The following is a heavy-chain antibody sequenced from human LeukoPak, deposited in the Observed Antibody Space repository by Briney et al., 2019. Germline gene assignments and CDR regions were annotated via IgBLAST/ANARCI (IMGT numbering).Heavy chain of an antibody. D-gene: IGHD6-13*01. CDR1: GFTFSDYW. CDR2: IRQDGGEK. J-gene: IGHJ4*01. V-gene: IGHV3-7*01. CDR3: ERDGTAPGLYFDM. Sequence: GGSLRLSCAVSGFTFSDYWMNWVRQAPRKGLEWVASIRQDGGEKSYVDSVKGRFTISRDNTKNSLYLQMSSLRAEDTAVYYWERDGTAPGLYFDMWGQGTLVTVSS.